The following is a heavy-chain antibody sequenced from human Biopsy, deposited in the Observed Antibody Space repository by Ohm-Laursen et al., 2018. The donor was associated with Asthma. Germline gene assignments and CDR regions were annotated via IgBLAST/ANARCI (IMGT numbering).Heavy chain of an antibody. V-gene: IGHV1-18*01. CDR3: ARAVDYSHYYGIDV. D-gene: IGHD3-10*01. Sequence: ASVKVSCKASGYTFNSAGITWMRQAPGQGLEWMGWISVYNGNTKVAQKLQDRVTMITDTSTSTAYMELRSLRSNDTAVYFCARAVDYSHYYGIDVWGQGTTVTVS. CDR1: GYTFNSAG. J-gene: IGHJ6*02. CDR2: ISVYNGNT.